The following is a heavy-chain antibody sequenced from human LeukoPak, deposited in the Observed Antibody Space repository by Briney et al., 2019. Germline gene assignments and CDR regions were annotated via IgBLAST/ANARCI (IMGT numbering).Heavy chain of an antibody. CDR1: GYTFTGNY. J-gene: IGHJ5*02. D-gene: IGHD2-2*01. CDR3: AREDCSSTRCYTVWFDP. Sequence: ASVKVSCTASGYTFTGNYIHWVRQAPGQGLEWMGWINPDSGGTTYAQEFQGRVTMTTDTSIRTAYMELSGLRSGDTATYYCAREDCSSTRCYTVWFDPWGQGTLVTVSS. V-gene: IGHV1-2*02. CDR2: INPDSGGT.